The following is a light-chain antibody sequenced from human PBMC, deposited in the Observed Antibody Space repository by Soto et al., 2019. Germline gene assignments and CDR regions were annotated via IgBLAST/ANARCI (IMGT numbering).Light chain of an antibody. V-gene: IGLV2-14*01. J-gene: IGLJ1*01. Sequence: QSALTQPASVSGSPGQSITISCTGTSSDVGGYNYVSWYQQHPGKAPILVIYDVSNRPSGVSNRFSGSKSGNTASLTISGLQAEDEADYYCNSYTSSSTYVFGTGTKVTVL. CDR3: NSYTSSSTYV. CDR2: DVS. CDR1: SSDVGGYNY.